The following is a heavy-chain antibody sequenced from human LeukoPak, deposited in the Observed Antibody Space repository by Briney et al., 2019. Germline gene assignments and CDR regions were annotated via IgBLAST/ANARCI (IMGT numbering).Heavy chain of an antibody. CDR3: ARGLVGATWNAFDI. Sequence: PSETLSLTCTVSGGSISSYYWSWIRQPAGKGLELIGRIYSSGSANYNPSLKSRVAMSVDTSKNQFSLNLSSVTAADTAVYNCARGLVGATWNAFDIWGQGTMVTVSS. CDR2: IYSSGSA. D-gene: IGHD1-26*01. J-gene: IGHJ3*02. CDR1: GGSISSYY. V-gene: IGHV4-4*07.